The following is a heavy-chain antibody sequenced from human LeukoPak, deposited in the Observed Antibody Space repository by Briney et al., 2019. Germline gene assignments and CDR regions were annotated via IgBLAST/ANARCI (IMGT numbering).Heavy chain of an antibody. CDR2: ISGSGGST. D-gene: IGHD3-10*01. Sequence: GGTLRLSCAASGFTFSSYGMSWVRQAPGKGLEWVSAISGSGGSTYYADSVKGRFTISRDNSKNTLYLQMNSLRAEDTAVYYCAKENNYYVDVYNRVRGVINAEAGEGDYWGQGTLVTVSS. CDR1: GFTFSSYG. J-gene: IGHJ4*02. V-gene: IGHV3-23*01. CDR3: AKENNYYVDVYNRVRGVINAEAGEGDY.